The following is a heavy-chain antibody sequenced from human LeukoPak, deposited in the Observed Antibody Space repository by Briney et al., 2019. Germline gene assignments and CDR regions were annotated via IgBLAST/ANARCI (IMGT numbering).Heavy chain of an antibody. CDR2: AGWAGGTT. Sequence: GGSLRLSCATSEFNFDRYTIHWVRQAPGKGLEWVSLAGWAGGTTYYSDSVRGRFTISRDSGKNSVYLQMNSLTTDDTAFYFCAKELDTMFFDYWGQGALVTVSS. CDR1: EFNFDRYT. V-gene: IGHV3-43*01. CDR3: AKELDTMFFDY. D-gene: IGHD5-18*01. J-gene: IGHJ4*02.